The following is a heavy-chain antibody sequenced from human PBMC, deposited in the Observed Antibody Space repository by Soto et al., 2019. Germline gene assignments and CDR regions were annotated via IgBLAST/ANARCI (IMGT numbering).Heavy chain of an antibody. J-gene: IGHJ6*02. CDR1: GFTLSTYW. V-gene: IGHV3-7*01. D-gene: IGHD5-12*01. Sequence: EVQLVESGGGLVQPGGSLRLSCAASGFTLSTYWMTWVRQVPGKGLEWVTNIKNDGSEKYYVDSVKGRFTISRDNAKNSLYVQMNSPRAEDTAVYYCARGRGMDVWGQGTTVTVSS. CDR2: IKNDGSEK. CDR3: ARGRGMDV.